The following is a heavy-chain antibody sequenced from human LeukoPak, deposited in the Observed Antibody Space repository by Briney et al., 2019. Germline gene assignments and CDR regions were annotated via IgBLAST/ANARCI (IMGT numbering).Heavy chain of an antibody. CDR3: ARGEDFSGDH. D-gene: IGHD2/OR15-2a*01. Sequence: GGSLRLSCATSGFTLSNFWMSWVRQAPGRGLEWVANIHQEGNDKYHVEALKRGFTISRGNTRDLLLLEKNALSVEDSAVYHCARGEDFSGDHWGQGTLVTVSS. CDR2: IHQEGNDK. J-gene: IGHJ4*02. V-gene: IGHV3-7*04. CDR1: GFTLSNFW.